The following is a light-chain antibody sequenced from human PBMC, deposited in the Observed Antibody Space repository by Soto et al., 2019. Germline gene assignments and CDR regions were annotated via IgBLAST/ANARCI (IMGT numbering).Light chain of an antibody. Sequence: DIQMTQSPSSLSASVGDRVTITCRASQYIHTHLAWYQQKPGNSPKLLVYGASTLHSGVPSRFSASGSGTDFILTISSLQSEDVATYHCQTYDKAPWTFGPGTRV. CDR2: GAS. CDR3: QTYDKAPWT. J-gene: IGKJ1*01. CDR1: QYIHTH. V-gene: IGKV1-27*01.